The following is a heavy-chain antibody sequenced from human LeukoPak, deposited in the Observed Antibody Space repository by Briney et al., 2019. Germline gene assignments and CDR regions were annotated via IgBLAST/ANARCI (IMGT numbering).Heavy chain of an antibody. J-gene: IGHJ6*03. D-gene: IGHD5-24*01. Sequence: SETLSLTCTVSGGSISSYYWSWIRQPPGKGLEWIGYIYYSGSTNYNPSLKSRVTISVDTSKNQFSLKLSSVTAADTAVYYCARALRDGYNRGRYYYMDVWGKGTTVTVSS. V-gene: IGHV4-59*01. CDR1: GGSISSYY. CDR3: ARALRDGYNRGRYYYMDV. CDR2: IYYSGST.